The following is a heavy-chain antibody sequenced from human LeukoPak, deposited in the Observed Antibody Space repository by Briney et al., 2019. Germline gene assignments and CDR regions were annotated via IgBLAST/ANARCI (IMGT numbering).Heavy chain of an antibody. CDR1: GYTFSGTGWY. D-gene: IGHD3-10*01. CDR2: IYPNNGAT. J-gene: IGHJ4*02. CDR3: ARDGPAQMVDFDY. V-gene: IGHV1-2*02. Sequence: ASVKVSCKASGYTFSGTGWYLYWLRQAPGQGLECMGWIYPNNGATAYAQKFQGRVAMTRDTSITTDYMELSRLRPDDTAVYYCARDGPAQMVDFDYWGQGTLVTVSS.